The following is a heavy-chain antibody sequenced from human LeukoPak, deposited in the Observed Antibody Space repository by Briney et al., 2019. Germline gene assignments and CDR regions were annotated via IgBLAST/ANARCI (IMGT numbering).Heavy chain of an antibody. D-gene: IGHD5-24*01. V-gene: IGHV4-59*01. CDR1: GGSISTYY. J-gene: IGHJ4*02. Sequence: SETLSLTCTVSGGSISTYYWSWIRQPPGKGLEWIGYIYYSGSTNYTPSLKSRVTISVDTSKNQFSLNPSSVTAADTAVYYCARGRSRDGYNYDYWGQGTLVTVSS. CDR2: IYYSGST. CDR3: ARGRSRDGYNYDY.